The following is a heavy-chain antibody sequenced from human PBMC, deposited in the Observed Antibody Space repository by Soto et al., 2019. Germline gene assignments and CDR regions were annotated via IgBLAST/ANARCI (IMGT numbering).Heavy chain of an antibody. J-gene: IGHJ4*02. CDR3: AKASCSSTSCYVDY. V-gene: IGHV3-23*01. CDR1: GFTFSIYA. Sequence: GGSLRLSCAASGFTFSIYAMSWVSKDLGKGLKWVSSIRDSGDITYYADSVTGRFTISRDNSKNTLYLQMNSLRAEDTVVYYCAKASCSSTSCYVDYWGQGTLVTVSS. CDR2: IRDSGDIT. D-gene: IGHD2-2*01.